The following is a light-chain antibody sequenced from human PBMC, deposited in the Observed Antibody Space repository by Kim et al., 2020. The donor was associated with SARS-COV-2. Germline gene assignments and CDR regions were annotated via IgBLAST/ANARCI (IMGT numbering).Light chain of an antibody. CDR3: QSYDISNVI. Sequence: GNKVTISCTRSSGNIADNYVQWYRQRPGSAPTIVIYEDNERPSGVPDRFSGSIDTSSSSASLTISGLKTEDEADYYCQSYDISNVIFGGGTQLTVL. J-gene: IGLJ2*01. CDR1: SGNIADNY. CDR2: EDN. V-gene: IGLV6-57*03.